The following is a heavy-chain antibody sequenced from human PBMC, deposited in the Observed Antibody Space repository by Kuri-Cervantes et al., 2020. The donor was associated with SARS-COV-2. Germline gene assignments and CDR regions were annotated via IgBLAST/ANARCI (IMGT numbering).Heavy chain of an antibody. CDR3: ARDLGFQH. Sequence: SETLSLTCTVSGGSIGSSSYYWGWIRQPPGKGLEWIGYIYYSGSTNYNPSLKSRVTISVDTSKNQFSLKLSSVTAADTAVYYCARDLGFQHWGQGTLVTVSS. D-gene: IGHD3-16*01. V-gene: IGHV4-61*01. J-gene: IGHJ1*01. CDR2: IYYSGST. CDR1: GGSIGSSSYY.